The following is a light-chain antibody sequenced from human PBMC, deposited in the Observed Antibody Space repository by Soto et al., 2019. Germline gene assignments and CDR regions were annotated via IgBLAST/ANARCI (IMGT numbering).Light chain of an antibody. CDR3: QQRSSWPLT. V-gene: IGKV3-11*01. J-gene: IGKJ4*01. CDR1: QSISDT. CDR2: DAS. Sequence: EIVMTQSPATLSVSPGGRATLSCRASQSISDTLAWYQQKPGQAPRLLIYDASSRAPGIPARFSGSGSGTDFSLTISSLDPEDFAVYYCQQRSSWPLTFGGGTKVDIK.